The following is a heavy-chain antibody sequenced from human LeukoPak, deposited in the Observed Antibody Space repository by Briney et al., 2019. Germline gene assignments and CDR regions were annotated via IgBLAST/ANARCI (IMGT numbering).Heavy chain of an antibody. Sequence: PGGSQRLSCAASGFTFSSYSMNWVRQAPGKGLEWVSSISSSSSYIYYADSVKGRFTISRDNAKNSLYLQMNSLRAEDTAVYYCARDKVELRGAPDYYYGMDVWGQGTTVTVSS. CDR1: GFTFSSYS. CDR2: ISSSSSYI. J-gene: IGHJ6*02. D-gene: IGHD1-7*01. V-gene: IGHV3-21*01. CDR3: ARDKVELRGAPDYYYGMDV.